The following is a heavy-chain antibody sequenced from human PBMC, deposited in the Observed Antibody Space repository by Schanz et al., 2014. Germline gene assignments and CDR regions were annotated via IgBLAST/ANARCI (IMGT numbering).Heavy chain of an antibody. Sequence: EVQLLESGGGLVEPGGSLRLSCAASGFTFSSYSMNWVRQAPGKGLEWVSYISSSSSTRYYADSVKGRFTISRDNAKNSLFLQMNSLKIEDTAVYYCATASAPVREAGAGTSFHLWGQGTLVTVSP. CDR3: ATASAPVREAGAGTSFHL. D-gene: IGHD6-13*01. CDR2: ISSSSSTR. CDR1: GFTFSSYS. V-gene: IGHV3-48*01. J-gene: IGHJ5*02.